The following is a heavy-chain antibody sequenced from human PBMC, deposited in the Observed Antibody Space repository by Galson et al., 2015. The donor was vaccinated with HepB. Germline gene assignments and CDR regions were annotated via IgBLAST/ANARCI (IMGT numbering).Heavy chain of an antibody. CDR3: ARRGRWSALHSSGYYYGSYYYYYMDV. D-gene: IGHD3-22*01. CDR1: GFTFSSYG. Sequence: SLRLSCAASGFTFSSYGMHWVRQAPGKGLEWVAVISYDGSNKYYADSVKGRFTISRDNSKNTLYLQMNSLRAEDTAVYYCARRGRWSALHSSGYYYGSYYYYYMDVWGKGTTVTVSS. J-gene: IGHJ6*03. V-gene: IGHV3-30*03. CDR2: ISYDGSNK.